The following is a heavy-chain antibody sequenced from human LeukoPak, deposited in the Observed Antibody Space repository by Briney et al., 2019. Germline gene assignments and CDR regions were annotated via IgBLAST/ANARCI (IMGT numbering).Heavy chain of an antibody. V-gene: IGHV4-34*01. CDR2: INHSGST. D-gene: IGHD3-10*01. CDR3: ARLLWFGELLYEGYYFDS. CDR1: GGSFSGYY. Sequence: SETLSLTCAVYGGSFSGYYWSWIRQPPGKGLEWIGEINHSGSTNYNPSLKSRVTISVDTSKNQFSLKLSSVTAADTAVYYCARLLWFGELLYEGYYFDSWGQGTLVTVSS. J-gene: IGHJ4*02.